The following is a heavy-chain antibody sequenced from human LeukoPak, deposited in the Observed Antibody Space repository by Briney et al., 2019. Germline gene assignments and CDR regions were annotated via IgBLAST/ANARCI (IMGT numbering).Heavy chain of an antibody. J-gene: IGHJ3*02. V-gene: IGHV4-39*07. CDR1: GGSISSSSYY. CDR2: IYYSGST. Sequence: PSETLSLTCTVSGGSISSSSYYWGWIRQPPGKGLEWIGSIYYSGSTNYNPSLKSRVTISVDTSKNQFSLKLSSVTAADTAVYYCARVYDSSNGDDAFDIWGQGTMVTVSS. CDR3: ARVYDSSNGDDAFDI. D-gene: IGHD3-22*01.